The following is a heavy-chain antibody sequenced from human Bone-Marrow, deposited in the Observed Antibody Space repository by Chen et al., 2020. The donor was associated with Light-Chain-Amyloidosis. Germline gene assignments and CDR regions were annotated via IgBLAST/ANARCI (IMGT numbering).Heavy chain of an antibody. CDR1: GGSISSSSYY. CDR2: IYYSGST. D-gene: IGHD6-13*01. CDR3: ARSSSSWYEEYYYYYYYMDV. V-gene: IGHV4-39*07. Sequence: QLQLQESGPGLGDPSETLSLTCTVSGGSISSSSYYWGWIRQPPGKGLEWIGSIYYSGSTYYNPSLKSRVTISVDTSKNQFSLKLSSVTAADTAVYYCARSSSSWYEEYYYYYYYMDVWGKGTTVTVSS. J-gene: IGHJ6*03.